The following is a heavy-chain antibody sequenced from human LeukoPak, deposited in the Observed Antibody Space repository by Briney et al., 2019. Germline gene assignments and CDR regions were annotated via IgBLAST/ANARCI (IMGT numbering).Heavy chain of an antibody. CDR1: GFTFSSYV. J-gene: IGHJ4*02. CDR3: AKDPRDHSYGWSWRYFDY. CDR2: IRYDGSNK. Sequence: GGSLRLSCAASGFTFSSYVMHWVRQAPGKGLEWVAFIRYDGSNKYYADSVKGRFTISRDNSKHTLYLQMNSLRAEDTAVYYCAKDPRDHSYGWSWRYFDYWGQGTLVTVSS. D-gene: IGHD5-18*01. V-gene: IGHV3-30*02.